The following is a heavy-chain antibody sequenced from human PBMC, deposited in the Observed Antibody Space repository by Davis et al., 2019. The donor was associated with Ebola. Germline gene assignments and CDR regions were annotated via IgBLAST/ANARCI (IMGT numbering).Heavy chain of an antibody. D-gene: IGHD3-10*01. CDR3: VRPEGLDVLLVY. CDR2: ISYDGSNK. V-gene: IGHV3-30*03. Sequence: PGGSLRLSCAASGFTFSSYGMHWVRQAPGKGLEWVAVISYDGSNKYYADSVKGRFTISRDNSKNTLYLQMNSLRPEDTAVYYCVRPEGLDVLLVYWGQGTLVTVSS. J-gene: IGHJ4*02. CDR1: GFTFSSYG.